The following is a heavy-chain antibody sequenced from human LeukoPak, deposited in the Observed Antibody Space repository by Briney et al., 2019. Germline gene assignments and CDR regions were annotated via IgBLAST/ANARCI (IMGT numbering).Heavy chain of an antibody. J-gene: IGHJ4*02. Sequence: GGSLRLSCAASGINYNGYSMHSVRQAPGKGLEWVAIISYDGSNKNYADSVKGRLTISRDNSNNMLFLQLNSLRTDEHALYFCGTAYSSGLADYWGQGTLVTVSS. V-gene: IGHV3-30*04. D-gene: IGHD6-19*01. CDR1: GINYNGYS. CDR3: GTAYSSGLADY. CDR2: ISYDGSNK.